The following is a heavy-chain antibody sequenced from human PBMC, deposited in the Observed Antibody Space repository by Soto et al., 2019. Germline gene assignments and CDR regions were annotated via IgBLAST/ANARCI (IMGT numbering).Heavy chain of an antibody. CDR3: ARSKTYYYDSSGYYGPKKEDWFDP. V-gene: IGHV1-69*13. J-gene: IGHJ5*02. Sequence: GASVKFPCKASGGTFSSYAISWVRQAPGQGLEWMGGIIPIFGTANYAQKFQGRVTITADESTSTAYMELSSLRSEDTAVYYCARSKTYYYDSSGYYGPKKEDWFDPWGQGTLVTVSS. CDR2: IIPIFGTA. CDR1: GGTFSSYA. D-gene: IGHD3-22*01.